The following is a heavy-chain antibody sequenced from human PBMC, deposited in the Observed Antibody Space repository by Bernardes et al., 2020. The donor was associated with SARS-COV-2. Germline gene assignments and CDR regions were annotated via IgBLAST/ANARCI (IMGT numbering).Heavy chain of an antibody. CDR2: ISGYNGNT. V-gene: IGHV1-18*01. CDR3: AREERVTLVRGEGLRYGRLPGVKDYGMDV. D-gene: IGHD3-10*01. Sequence: ASVKVSCKASGYTFTSYGISWVRQAPGQGLEWMGWISGYNGNTNYAEKVQDRVTLTTDTPTSTAYLELRSLRTDDTAVYFCAREERVTLVRGEGLRYGRLPGVKDYGMDVWGQGTTVTVSS. CDR1: GYTFTSYG. J-gene: IGHJ6*02.